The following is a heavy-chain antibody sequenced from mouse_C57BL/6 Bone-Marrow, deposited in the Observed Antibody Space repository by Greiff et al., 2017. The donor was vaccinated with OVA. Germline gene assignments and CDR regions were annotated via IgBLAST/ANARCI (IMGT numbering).Heavy chain of an antibody. D-gene: IGHD1-1*01. CDR2: INPSSGYT. J-gene: IGHJ4*01. Sequence: QVHVKQSGAELAKPGASVKLSCKASGYTFTSYWMHWVKQRPGQGLEWIGYINPSSGYTKYNQKFKDKATLTADKSSSTAYMQLSSLTYEDSAVYYCARVYYYGSSYHRAMDYWGQGTSVTVSS. CDR1: GYTFTSYW. CDR3: ARVYYYGSSYHRAMDY. V-gene: IGHV1-7*01.